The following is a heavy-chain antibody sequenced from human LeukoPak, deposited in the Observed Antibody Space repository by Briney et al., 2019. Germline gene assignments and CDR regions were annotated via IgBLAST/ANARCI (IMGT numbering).Heavy chain of an antibody. V-gene: IGHV3-23*01. Sequence: GGSLRLSCVASGFTFSTFAMIWVRQPPGKGLEWVSSIFPSSGEIHYADSVRGRFTISRDNSKSTLSLQMNSLRAEDTAVYYCAKQYSSSWEDYFDYWGQGTLVTVSS. CDR2: IFPSSGEI. CDR3: AKQYSSSWEDYFDY. J-gene: IGHJ4*02. CDR1: GFTFSTFA. D-gene: IGHD6-6*01.